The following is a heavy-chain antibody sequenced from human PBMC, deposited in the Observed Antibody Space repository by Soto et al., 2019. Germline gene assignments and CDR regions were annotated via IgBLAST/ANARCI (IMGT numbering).Heavy chain of an antibody. Sequence: PGRSLRLSCAASGFTFSSYAMSWVRQAPGKRLEWVSAISGSGGSTYYADSVKGRFTISRDNSKNTLYLQMNSLRAEDTAVYYRAKDLWIFFSFGWKPGGFDFSGTGTLVTGS. CDR1: GFTFSSYA. J-gene: IGHJ4*02. CDR2: ISGSGGST. V-gene: IGHV3-23*01. CDR3: AKDLWIFFSFGWKPGGFDF. D-gene: IGHD2-15*01.